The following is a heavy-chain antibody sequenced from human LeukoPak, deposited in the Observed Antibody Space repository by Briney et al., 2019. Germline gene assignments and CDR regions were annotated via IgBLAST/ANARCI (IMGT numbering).Heavy chain of an antibody. Sequence: ASVKVSCKASGYTFTSYGISWVRQAPGQGLEWMGWISAYNGNTNYAQKLQGRVTMTTDTSTSTAYMEPRSLRSDDTAVYYCARPVPIYCSGGSCYSMFFDYWGQGTLVTVSS. J-gene: IGHJ4*02. V-gene: IGHV1-18*01. CDR2: ISAYNGNT. D-gene: IGHD2-15*01. CDR1: GYTFTSYG. CDR3: ARPVPIYCSGGSCYSMFFDY.